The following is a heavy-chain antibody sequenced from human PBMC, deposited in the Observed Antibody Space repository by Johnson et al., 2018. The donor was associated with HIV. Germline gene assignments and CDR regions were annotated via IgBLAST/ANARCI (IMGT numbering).Heavy chain of an antibody. CDR1: GFTFDDYG. CDR3: ASGDDDGF. D-gene: IGHD5-12*01. J-gene: IGHJ3*01. Sequence: QMQLVESGGGLVKPGGSLRLSCAASGFTFDDYGMSWVRQAPGKGLEWVAVISYDGSNKYYADSVKGRFTISRDNSKNTLYLQMNSLRAEDTAAYFCASGDDDGFWGQGTKVTVSS. CDR2: ISYDGSNK. V-gene: IGHV3-30*03.